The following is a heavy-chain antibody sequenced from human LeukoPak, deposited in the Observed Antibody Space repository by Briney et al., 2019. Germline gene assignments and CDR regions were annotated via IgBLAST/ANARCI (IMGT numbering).Heavy chain of an antibody. D-gene: IGHD3-22*01. J-gene: IGHJ4*02. CDR1: GFTFSSYA. CDR2: ISGSGGST. CDR3: AKDFRSNYYDSSGLNDY. Sequence: GGSLRLSCAASGFTFSSYAMSWVRQAPGKGLEWVSAISGSGGSTYYADSVKGRFTISRDNSKNTLYLQMNSLRAEDTAVYYCAKDFRSNYYDSSGLNDYWGREPWSPSPQ. V-gene: IGHV3-23*01.